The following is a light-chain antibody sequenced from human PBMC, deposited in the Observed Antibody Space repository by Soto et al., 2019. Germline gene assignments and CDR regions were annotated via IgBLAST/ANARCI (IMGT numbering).Light chain of an antibody. CDR2: EVT. V-gene: IGLV2-18*02. J-gene: IGLJ1*01. CDR3: SSYINTSRYV. CDR1: SSDVGKYDR. Sequence: HSVLTQPPSVSGSPGQSVTISCSGTSSDVGKYDRVSWYQQFPGTAPKLIIYEVTNRPSGVPARFSGSKSGNTASLTISGLQAEDEADYYCSSYINTSRYVFGTGNKVTVL.